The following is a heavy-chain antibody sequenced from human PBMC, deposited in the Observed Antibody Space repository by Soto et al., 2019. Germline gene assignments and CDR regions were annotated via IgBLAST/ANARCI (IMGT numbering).Heavy chain of an antibody. J-gene: IGHJ5*02. Sequence: GGSLRLSCAASGFTFSSYGMHWVRQAPGKGLEWVAVIWYDGSNKYYADSVKGRFTISRDNSKNTLYLQMDSLRAEDTAVFYCAKHLGHNSNDINWFEPWGQGTLVTVSS. CDR3: AKHLGHNSNDINWFEP. CDR1: GFTFSSYG. D-gene: IGHD1-1*01. V-gene: IGHV3-33*06. CDR2: IWYDGSNK.